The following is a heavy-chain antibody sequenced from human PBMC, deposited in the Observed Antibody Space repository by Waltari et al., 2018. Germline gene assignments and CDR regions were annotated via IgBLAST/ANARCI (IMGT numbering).Heavy chain of an antibody. J-gene: IGHJ4*02. V-gene: IGHV4-38-2*01. Sequence: QVQLQESGPGLVKPSATLSLTCAVSGYSISRGYYWGWIRQPPGKGLEWIGSIYHSGSTYYNPALKSRVTISVDTSKNQFSLKLSSVTAADTAVYYCARSDSSGSPEYFDYWGQGTLVTVSS. CDR3: ARSDSSGSPEYFDY. CDR1: GYSISRGYY. CDR2: IYHSGST. D-gene: IGHD6-19*01.